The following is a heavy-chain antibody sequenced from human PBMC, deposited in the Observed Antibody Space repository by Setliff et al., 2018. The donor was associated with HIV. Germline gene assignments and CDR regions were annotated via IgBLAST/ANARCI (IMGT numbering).Heavy chain of an antibody. J-gene: IGHJ4*02. CDR2: VYHTGST. D-gene: IGHD3-3*01. V-gene: IGHV4-38-2*01. CDR3: ARRPLFGVVIASVAKMEFDY. CDR1: GYSMSSGYY. Sequence: PSETLSLTCGVSGYSMSSGYYWGWIRQPPGKGLEWIGNVYHTGSTYYNPSLKSRVITSIDKSKNQFSLKIDSVTAADTAVYYCARRPLFGVVIASVAKMEFDYWGQGTLVTVSS.